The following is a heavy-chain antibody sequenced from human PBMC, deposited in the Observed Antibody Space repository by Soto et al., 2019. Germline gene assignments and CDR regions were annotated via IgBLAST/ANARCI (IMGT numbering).Heavy chain of an antibody. J-gene: IGHJ5*02. V-gene: IGHV1-8*01. CDR2: MNPGSGDT. CDR1: GYSFTNND. Sequence: ASVKVSCKASGYSFTNNDVSWVRQATGQGLEWMGWMNPGSGDTGYAQKLQGRVTMTRDISIATAYMELSSLRSDDTAIYYCARMEPFGSLNWFDPWGQGTLVTVS. CDR3: ARMEPFGSLNWFDP. D-gene: IGHD3-10*01.